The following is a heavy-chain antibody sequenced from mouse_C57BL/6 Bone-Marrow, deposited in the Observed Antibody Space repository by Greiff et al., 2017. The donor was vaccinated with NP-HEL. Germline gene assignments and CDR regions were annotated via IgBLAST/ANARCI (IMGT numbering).Heavy chain of an antibody. CDR2: IDPSDSYT. CDR3: ARYGVPLDY. J-gene: IGHJ4*01. CDR1: GYTFTSYW. D-gene: IGHD1-1*01. V-gene: IGHV1-69*01. Sequence: QVHVKQPGAELVMPGASVKLSCKASGYTFTSYWMHWVKQRPGQGLEWIGEIDPSDSYTNYNQKFKGKSTLTVDKSSSTAYMQLSSLTSEDSAVYYCARYGVPLDYWGQGTSVTVSS.